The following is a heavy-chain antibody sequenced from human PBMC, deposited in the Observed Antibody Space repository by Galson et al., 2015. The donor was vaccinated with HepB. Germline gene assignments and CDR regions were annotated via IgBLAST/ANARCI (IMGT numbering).Heavy chain of an antibody. Sequence: SLRLSCAASGFTFSSYGMHWVRQAPGKGLEWVAVISYDGSNKYYADSVKGRFTISRDNSKNTLYLQMNSLRAEDTAVYYCAKEQGRDYDYVWGSPSPFDYWGQGTLVTVSS. J-gene: IGHJ4*02. D-gene: IGHD3-16*01. CDR3: AKEQGRDYDYVWGSPSPFDY. V-gene: IGHV3-30*18. CDR2: ISYDGSNK. CDR1: GFTFSSYG.